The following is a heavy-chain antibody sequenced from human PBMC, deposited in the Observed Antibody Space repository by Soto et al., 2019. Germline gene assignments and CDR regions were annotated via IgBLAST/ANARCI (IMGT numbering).Heavy chain of an antibody. D-gene: IGHD4-17*01. CDR2: IYYSGST. CDR3: ARVVTTGYYYYGMDV. Sequence: SETLSLTCTVSGGSISSGGYYWSWIRQHPGKGLEWIGYIYYSGSTYYNPSLKSRVTISVDTSKSQFSLKLSSVTAADTAVYYCARVVTTGYYYYGMDVWGQGTTVTVSS. J-gene: IGHJ6*02. V-gene: IGHV4-31*03. CDR1: GGSISSGGYY.